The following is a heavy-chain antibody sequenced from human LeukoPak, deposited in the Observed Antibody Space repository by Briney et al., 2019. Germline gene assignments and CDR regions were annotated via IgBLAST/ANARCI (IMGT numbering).Heavy chain of an antibody. CDR2: ISGSGGST. CDR3: ARDSLGALHFG. D-gene: IGHD3-10*01. CDR1: GFTFNNYA. V-gene: IGHV3-23*01. Sequence: GGSLRLSCAASGFTFNNYAMSWVRQAPGKGLEWVSAISGSGGSTYYADSVKGRFTISRDISKNTLYLQMNSLRAEDTAVYYCARDSLGALHFGGGQGTPVTVSS. J-gene: IGHJ4*02.